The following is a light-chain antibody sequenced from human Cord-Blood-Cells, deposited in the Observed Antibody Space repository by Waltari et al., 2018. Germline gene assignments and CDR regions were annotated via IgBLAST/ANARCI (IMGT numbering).Light chain of an antibody. Sequence: QSALTQPASVSGSPGQSITISCTGTSSDVGGYNYVSWYQQHPGKAPKLMIYEGSNRRSGVSNRFSGSKAGHAASLTSSGLQAEDEADYYCSSYTSSSTVVFGGGTKLTVL. V-gene: IGLV2-14*01. J-gene: IGLJ2*01. CDR3: SSYTSSSTVV. CDR2: EGS. CDR1: SSDVGGYNY.